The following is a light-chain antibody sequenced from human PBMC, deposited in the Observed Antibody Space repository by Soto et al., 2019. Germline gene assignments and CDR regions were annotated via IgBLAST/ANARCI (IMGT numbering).Light chain of an antibody. CDR1: QSVSSSY. J-gene: IGKJ1*01. Sequence: EIVLTQSPGTLSLSPGERATLSCRASQSVSSSYLAWYQQKPGQAPRLLIYGASSRATGIPDRFSGSGSGTAFTLTISRPEPEDFAVYYCQQYGSSPTWTFGQGTKVEIK. CDR3: QQYGSSPTWT. V-gene: IGKV3-20*01. CDR2: GAS.